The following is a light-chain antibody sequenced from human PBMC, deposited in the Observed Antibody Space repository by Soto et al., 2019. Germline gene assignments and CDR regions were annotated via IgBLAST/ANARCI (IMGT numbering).Light chain of an antibody. CDR2: DAS. V-gene: IGKV1-27*01. CDR1: QGISNY. Sequence: DIQMTQSQSSLSASVGDRVTITCRASQGISNYLAWYQQKPGKPPKFLIYDASTLQSGVPSRFSGSGAGTEFTLTISSLQPEDVATCYCQNYGSVPVIFGAGTKVGI. CDR3: QNYGSVPVI. J-gene: IGKJ3*01.